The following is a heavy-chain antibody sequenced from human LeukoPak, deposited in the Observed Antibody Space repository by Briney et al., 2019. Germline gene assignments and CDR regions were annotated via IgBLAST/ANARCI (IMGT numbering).Heavy chain of an antibody. J-gene: IGHJ4*02. CDR2: ISYDGSNK. CDR1: GFTFSSYA. V-gene: IGHV3-30*04. CDR3: VCFSLVRRNLDY. D-gene: IGHD3-16*01. Sequence: GGSLRLSCATSGFTFSSYAMHWVRQAPGKGLEWVAVISYDGSNKYYADSVKGRFTISRDNSKNTLYLQMNSLRAEDTAVYYCVCFSLVRRNLDYWGQGTLVTVSS.